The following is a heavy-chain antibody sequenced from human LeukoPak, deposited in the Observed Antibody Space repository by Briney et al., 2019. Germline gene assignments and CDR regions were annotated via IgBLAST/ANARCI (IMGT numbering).Heavy chain of an antibody. CDR2: IYYSGST. CDR1: GGSISSYY. D-gene: IGHD2-15*01. V-gene: IGHV4-59*01. CDR3: ARGKGGSSFDY. J-gene: IGHJ4*02. Sequence: SETLPLTCTVSGGSISSYYWSWIRQPPGKGLEWIGHIYYSGSTNYNPSLKSRVTISVDTSKNQFSLKLSSVTAADTAVYYCARGKGGSSFDYWGQGTLVTVSS.